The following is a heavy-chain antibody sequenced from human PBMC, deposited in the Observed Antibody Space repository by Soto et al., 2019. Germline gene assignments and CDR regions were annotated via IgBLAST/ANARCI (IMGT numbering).Heavy chain of an antibody. CDR3: ARPRGYYYYYYGMDV. J-gene: IGHJ6*02. V-gene: IGHV1-69*13. CDR2: IIPIFGTA. Sequence: SVKVSCKSSGGTFSSYAISCVRRAPGQGLEWMGGIIPIFGTANYAKKFQGRVTITADESTSTAYMELSSLRSEDTAVYYCARPRGYYYYYYGMDVWGQGTTVTVSS. CDR1: GGTFSSYA.